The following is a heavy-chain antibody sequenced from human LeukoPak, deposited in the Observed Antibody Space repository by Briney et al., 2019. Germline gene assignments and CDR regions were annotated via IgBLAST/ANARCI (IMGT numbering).Heavy chain of an antibody. D-gene: IGHD2-2*01. Sequence: GGSLRLSCAASGFTFSSYAMSWVRQAPGKGLEWVSAISGSGGSTYYADSVKGRFTTSRDNSKNTLYLQMNSLRAEDTAVYYCANTIVVVPAANLSWGQGTLVTVSS. CDR2: ISGSGGST. V-gene: IGHV3-23*01. J-gene: IGHJ4*02. CDR1: GFTFSSYA. CDR3: ANTIVVVPAANLS.